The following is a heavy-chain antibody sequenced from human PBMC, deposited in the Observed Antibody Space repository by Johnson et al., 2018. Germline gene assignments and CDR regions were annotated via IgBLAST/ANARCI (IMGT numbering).Heavy chain of an antibody. J-gene: IGHJ4*02. CDR1: GFTFSSYP. D-gene: IGHD6-19*01. Sequence: VQLQESGGGLIQPGGSLRLSCVASGFTFSSYPMSWVRQVPGEGLEWVSTINPDSRNTHYADSVRGRFAISRDNSKNTLFLQMDSLGDEDTAIYYCAKDVTAVAGSDCWGQGTLVTVSS. CDR2: INPDSRNT. V-gene: IGHV3-23*01. CDR3: AKDVTAVAGSDC.